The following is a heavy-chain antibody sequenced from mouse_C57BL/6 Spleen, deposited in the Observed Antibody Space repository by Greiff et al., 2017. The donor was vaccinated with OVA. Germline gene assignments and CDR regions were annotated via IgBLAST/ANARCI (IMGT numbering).Heavy chain of an antibody. CDR1: GFSLTSYG. CDR2: IWSDGST. CDR3: ARHVDYGYYYAMDY. V-gene: IGHV2-6-1*01. Sequence: QVQLKESGPGLVAPSQSLSITCTVSGFSLTSYGVHWVRQPPGKGLEWLVVIWSDGSTTYNSALKSRLSISKDNSKSQVFLKMNSLQTDDTAMYYCARHVDYGYYYAMDYWGQGTSVTVSS. D-gene: IGHD2-4*01. J-gene: IGHJ4*01.